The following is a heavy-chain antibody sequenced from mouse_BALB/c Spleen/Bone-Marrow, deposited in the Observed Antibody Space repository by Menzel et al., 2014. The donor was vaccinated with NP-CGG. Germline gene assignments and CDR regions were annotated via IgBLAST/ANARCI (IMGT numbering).Heavy chain of an antibody. CDR3: ARTFQPRRAMDY. CDR1: DYTFTSYW. J-gene: IGHJ4*01. CDR2: IDPSNSET. V-gene: IGHV1-74*01. D-gene: IGHD6-1*01. Sequence: QVQPQQPGPELVRPGASVKMSCKASDYTFTSYWMHWVKQRPGQGLEWIGMIDPSNSETRLNQKFKDKATLNVDKSSNTAYMHLSSLTSEDSAVYYCARTFQPRRAMDYWGQGSSVTVSS.